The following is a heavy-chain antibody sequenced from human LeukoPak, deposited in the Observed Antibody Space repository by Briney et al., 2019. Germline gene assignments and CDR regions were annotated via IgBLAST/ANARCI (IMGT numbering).Heavy chain of an antibody. D-gene: IGHD4-17*01. CDR2: IRYDGRNK. Sequence: GGSLRLSCAASGFTFSTYGMHWVGQVPGKGLEWGAFIRYDGRNKYYADSVKGRFTISRDNSKNTLCLQMNSLRAEDTAVYYCAKEIWPTVTTPGHTHFDYWGQGTLVTVSS. CDR1: GFTFSTYG. V-gene: IGHV3-30*02. CDR3: AKEIWPTVTTPGHTHFDY. J-gene: IGHJ4*02.